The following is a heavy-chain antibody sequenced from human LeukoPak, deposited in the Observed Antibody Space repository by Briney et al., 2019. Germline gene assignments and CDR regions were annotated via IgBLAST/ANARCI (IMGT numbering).Heavy chain of an antibody. Sequence: GGSLRLSCAASEFIFNDYAMHWVRQAPGKGLEWVSGITWNGRSIGYADSVKGRFTISRDNAKNSLYLQMNSLRAEDTAVYYCAELGITMIGGVWGKGTTVTISS. CDR1: EFIFNDYA. D-gene: IGHD3-10*02. J-gene: IGHJ6*04. CDR2: ITWNGRSI. V-gene: IGHV3-9*01. CDR3: AELGITMIGGV.